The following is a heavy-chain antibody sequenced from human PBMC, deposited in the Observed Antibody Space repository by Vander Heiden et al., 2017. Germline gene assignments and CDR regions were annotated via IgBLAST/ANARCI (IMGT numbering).Heavy chain of an antibody. J-gene: IGHJ4*02. D-gene: IGHD5-12*01. V-gene: IGHV3-23*01. CDR1: GFTLSRYA. CDR3: AKDPYSYGYDIVTYFDC. CDR2: ISGTGNTA. Sequence: EVKLLESGGGLVQPGGSLRLSCVGSGFTLSRYAMSWVRQTPAKGLEWVAAISGTGNTANYADSVKGRFTISRDNSKNMLFLDMNSLRAEDTGVYFCAKDPYSYGYDIVTYFDCWGQGTQVTVSS.